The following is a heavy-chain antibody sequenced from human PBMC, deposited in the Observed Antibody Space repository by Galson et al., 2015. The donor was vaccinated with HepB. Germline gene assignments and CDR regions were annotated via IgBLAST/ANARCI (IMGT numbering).Heavy chain of an antibody. J-gene: IGHJ4*02. CDR2: IYWDDDK. CDR3: AKRLGSRDWDRAYFDY. V-gene: IGHV2-5*02. D-gene: IGHD2-21*02. Sequence: PALVKPTQTLTLTCTFSGFSITTSGVGVGWIRQPPGKALEWLALIYWDDDKFYSPSLKSRLTIIKDTSKNQVVLIMTNMDPVDTATYYCAKRLGSRDWDRAYFDYWGQGTLVTVSS. CDR1: GFSITTSGVG.